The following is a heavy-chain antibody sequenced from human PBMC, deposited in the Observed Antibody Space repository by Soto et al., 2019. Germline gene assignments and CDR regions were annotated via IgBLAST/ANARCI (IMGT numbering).Heavy chain of an antibody. J-gene: IGHJ4*02. CDR2: INPNSGGT. CDR1: GYTFTGYY. D-gene: IGHD5-18*01. Sequence: ASVKVSCKASGYTFTGYYMHWVRQAPGQGLEWMGWINPNSGGTNYAQKFQGWVTMTRDTSISTAYMELSRLRSDDTAVYYCARVLVSDTAMVTNYYFDYWGQGTLVTVSS. CDR3: ARVLVSDTAMVTNYYFDY. V-gene: IGHV1-2*04.